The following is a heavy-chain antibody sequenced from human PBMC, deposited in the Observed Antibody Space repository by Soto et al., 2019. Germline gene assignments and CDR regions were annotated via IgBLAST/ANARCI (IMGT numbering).Heavy chain of an antibody. CDR2: IIPIFGTA. CDR3: ARERYYDDSIGYSGDAFDI. J-gene: IGHJ3*02. Sequence: VASVKVSCKASGGTFSSYAISWVRQAPGQGLEWMGGIIPIFGTANYAQKFQGGVTITADRSTSTAYMELSSLRSEDTAVYYCARERYYDDSIGYSGDAFDIWGQGTMVTVSS. V-gene: IGHV1-69*06. CDR1: GGTFSSYA. D-gene: IGHD3-22*01.